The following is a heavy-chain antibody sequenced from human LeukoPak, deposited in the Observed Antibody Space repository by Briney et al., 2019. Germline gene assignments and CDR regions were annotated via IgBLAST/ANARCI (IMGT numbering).Heavy chain of an antibody. Sequence: PSDPLPLPCALQGGSFSGYYWGWIRRPPGKALDCNGAFNHSGSTNYNPSLKSRVTISVDTSKNQFSLKLSSVTAADTAVYYCARCRRLLLWFGRGNDTSRSYYFDYWGQGTLVTVSS. CDR1: GGSFSGYY. J-gene: IGHJ4*02. CDR3: ARCRRLLLWFGRGNDTSRSYYFDY. D-gene: IGHD3-10*01. CDR2: FNHSGST. V-gene: IGHV4-34*01.